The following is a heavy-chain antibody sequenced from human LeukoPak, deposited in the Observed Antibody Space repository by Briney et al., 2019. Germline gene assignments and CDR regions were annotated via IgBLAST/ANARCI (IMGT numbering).Heavy chain of an antibody. CDR2: ISAYNGNT. CDR1: GYTFTSYG. J-gene: IGHJ4*02. V-gene: IGHV1-18*04. Sequence: ASVKVSCKASGYTFTSYGISWVRQAPGQGLEWMGWISAYNGNTNYAQKLQGRVTMTTDTPTSTAYMELRSLRSDDTAVYYCARDRAMVRGVIITFPPDYWGQGTLVTVSS. CDR3: ARDRAMVRGVIITFPPDY. D-gene: IGHD3-10*01.